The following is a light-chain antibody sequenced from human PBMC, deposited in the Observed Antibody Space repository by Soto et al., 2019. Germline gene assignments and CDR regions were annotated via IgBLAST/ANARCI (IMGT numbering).Light chain of an antibody. V-gene: IGKV3-15*01. J-gene: IGKJ5*01. Sequence: EIVMTQSPETLSVSAGERATLSCRATQSISSYLAWYQLKPGQAPRLLIYGVSTRATGIPARFSGSGSGTEFTLTISSLQSEDVAFYYCQQYSDWPSLTFGQGTRLEIK. CDR1: QSISSY. CDR2: GVS. CDR3: QQYSDWPSLT.